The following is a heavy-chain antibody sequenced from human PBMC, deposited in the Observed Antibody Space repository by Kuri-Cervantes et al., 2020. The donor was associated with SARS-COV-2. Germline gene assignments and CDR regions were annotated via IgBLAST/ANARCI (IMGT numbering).Heavy chain of an antibody. CDR2: IVPVFGTG. J-gene: IGHJ4*02. Sequence: SVKVSCKASGGTFSSYTISWVRQAPGQGLEWMGGIVPVFGTGNYARQFQGRVSFITDELTTTVYMELSGLRSNDTAVYYCAICQLGDTYFGYWGQGTLVTVSS. CDR3: AICQLGDTYFGY. CDR1: GGTFSSYT. D-gene: IGHD1-26*01. V-gene: IGHV1-69*05.